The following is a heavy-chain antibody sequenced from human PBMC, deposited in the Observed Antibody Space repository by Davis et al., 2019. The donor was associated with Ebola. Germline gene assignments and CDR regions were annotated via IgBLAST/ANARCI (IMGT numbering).Heavy chain of an antibody. CDR2: IWYDGSNK. CDR1: GFTFSSYG. J-gene: IGHJ2*01. CDR3: ARGSRYWYFDL. V-gene: IGHV3-33*01. Sequence: GGSLRLSCAASGFTFSSYGMHWVRQAPGKGLEWVAVIWYDGSNKYYADSVKGRFTISRDNSKNTLYLQMNSLRAEDTAVYYCARGSRYWYFDLWGRGTLVTVSS.